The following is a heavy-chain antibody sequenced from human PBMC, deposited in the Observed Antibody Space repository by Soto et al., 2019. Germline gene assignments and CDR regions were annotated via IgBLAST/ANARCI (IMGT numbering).Heavy chain of an antibody. CDR2: IYPGDSDT. Sequence: GESLKISCKGSGYIFTSYWIGWVRQMPGKGLEWMGIIYPGDSDTRYSPSFQGQVTISADKSISTAYLQWSRLKASDTAMYYCARHNSHYYDSSGYYGLYYGMDVWGQGTTVTVSS. CDR1: GYIFTSYW. V-gene: IGHV5-51*01. D-gene: IGHD3-22*01. J-gene: IGHJ6*02. CDR3: ARHNSHYYDSSGYYGLYYGMDV.